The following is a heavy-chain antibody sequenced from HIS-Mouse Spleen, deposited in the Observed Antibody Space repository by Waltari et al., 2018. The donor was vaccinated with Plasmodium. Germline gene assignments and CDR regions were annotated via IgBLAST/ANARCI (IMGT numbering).Heavy chain of an antibody. CDR3: ASKTTVTNHAFDI. CDR2: IYSGGST. D-gene: IGHD4-17*01. J-gene: IGHJ3*02. V-gene: IGHV3-53*01. CDR1: GFTVSGNY. Sequence: EVQLVESGGGLIQPGGSLRLSCAASGFTVSGNYMSWVRQAPGKGLEWVSVIYSGGSTYYADSVKGRFTISRDNSKNTLYLQMNSLRAEDTAVYYCASKTTVTNHAFDIWGQGTMVTVSS.